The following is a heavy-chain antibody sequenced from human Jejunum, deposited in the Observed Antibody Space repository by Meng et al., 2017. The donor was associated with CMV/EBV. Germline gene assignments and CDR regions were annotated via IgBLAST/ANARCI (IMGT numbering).Heavy chain of an antibody. J-gene: IGHJ5*02. CDR1: GISVSSNY. CDR3: VRNLGYTYGLVS. Sequence: VESGGRLVNPWESLRLSWAASGISVSSNYRSWVRQAPGKGLEWVTLIYGGGTTFYADSVKGRFTISRDNSKNVLYLQMNSVRAEDTALYHCVRNLGYTYGLVSWGQGTLVTVSS. CDR2: IYGGGTT. D-gene: IGHD5-18*01. V-gene: IGHV3-66*01.